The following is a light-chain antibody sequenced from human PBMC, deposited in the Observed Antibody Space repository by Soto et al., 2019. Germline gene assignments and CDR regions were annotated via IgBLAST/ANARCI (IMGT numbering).Light chain of an antibody. CDR2: AAS. CDR1: QGISDN. V-gene: IGKV1-27*01. CDR3: QKYNSAPWT. Sequence: DIPMTQSPSSLSASVGDRVIITCRASQGISDNLAWYQQKPGKVPKLLIYAASTLQSGVPTRFSGSGSGTDFTLTISNLQPEDVATYYCQKYNSAPWTFGQGTKVEIK. J-gene: IGKJ1*01.